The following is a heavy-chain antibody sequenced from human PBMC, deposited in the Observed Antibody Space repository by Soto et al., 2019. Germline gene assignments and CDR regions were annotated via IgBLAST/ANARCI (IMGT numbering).Heavy chain of an antibody. CDR1: GGSISSYY. CDR3: AREARWGWFDP. CDR2: IYYSGST. Sequence: SETLSLTCTVSGGSISSYYWSWIRQPPGKGLEWIGYIYYSGSTNYNPSLKSRVTISVDTSKNQFSLKLSSVTAADTAVYYCAREARWGWFDPWGQGTLVTVSS. V-gene: IGHV4-59*01. D-gene: IGHD6-6*01. J-gene: IGHJ5*02.